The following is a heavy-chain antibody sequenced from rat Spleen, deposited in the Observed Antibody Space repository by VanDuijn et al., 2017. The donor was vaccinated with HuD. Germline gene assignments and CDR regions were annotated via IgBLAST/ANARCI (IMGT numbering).Heavy chain of an antibody. D-gene: IGHD2-5*01. J-gene: IGHJ2*01. CDR3: TRGGYFRH. V-gene: IGHV5S10*01. CDR1: GFTFSAYN. Sequence: EVQLVESGGGLVQPGKSLKLSCAASGFTFSAYNMAWVRQAPKKGLEWVAAIIYDSSRTYYRDSVKGRFTISRDNAKNTLYLQMDSLRSEDTATYYCTRGGYFRHWGQGVMVTVSS. CDR2: IIYDSSRT.